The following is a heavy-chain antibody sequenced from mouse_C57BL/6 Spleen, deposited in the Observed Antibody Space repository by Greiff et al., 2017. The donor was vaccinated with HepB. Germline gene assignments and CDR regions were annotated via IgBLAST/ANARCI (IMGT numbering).Heavy chain of an antibody. V-gene: IGHV1-81*01. CDR1: GYTFTSYG. D-gene: IGHD1-1*01. J-gene: IGHJ4*01. CDR3: ARRGYYGSSYDYAMDY. CDR2: IYPRSGNT. Sequence: QLQQSGAELARPGASVKLSCKASGYTFTSYGISWVKQRTGQGLEWIGEIYPRSGNTYYNEKFKGKATLTADKSSSTAYMELRSLTSEDSAVYFCARRGYYGSSYDYAMDYWGQGTSVTVSS.